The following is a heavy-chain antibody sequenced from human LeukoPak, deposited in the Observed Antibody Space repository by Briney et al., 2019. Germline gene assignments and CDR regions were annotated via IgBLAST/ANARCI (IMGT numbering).Heavy chain of an antibody. CDR1: GYTFTGYS. Sequence: ASEKVSCKASGYTFTGYSMHWVRQAPGQGLEWMGWINPNSGGTNYAQKFQGRVTMTRDTSISTAYMELSRLRSDDTAVYYCARFYYDILTGYYYFDYWGQGTPVTVSS. V-gene: IGHV1-2*02. J-gene: IGHJ4*02. CDR3: ARFYYDILTGYYYFDY. CDR2: INPNSGGT. D-gene: IGHD3-9*01.